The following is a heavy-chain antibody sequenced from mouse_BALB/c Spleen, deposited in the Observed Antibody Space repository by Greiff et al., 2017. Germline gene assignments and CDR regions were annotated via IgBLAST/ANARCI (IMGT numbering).Heavy chain of an antibody. D-gene: IGHD2-1*01. V-gene: IGHV14-3*02. Sequence: VQLQHSGAELVKPGASVKLSCTASGFNIKDTYMHWVKQRPEQGLEWIGRIDPANGNTKYDPKFQGKATITADTSSNTAYLQLSSLTSEDTAVYYCAPIYYGNYEFAYGGQGTLVTVSA. J-gene: IGHJ3*01. CDR1: GFNIKDTY. CDR2: IDPANGNT. CDR3: APIYYGNYEFAY.